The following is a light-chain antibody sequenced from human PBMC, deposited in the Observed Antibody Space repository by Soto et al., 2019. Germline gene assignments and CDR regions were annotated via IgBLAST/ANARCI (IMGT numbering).Light chain of an antibody. Sequence: EIVLTQSPGTLSLSPGERATLSCRASQSVSSSYLAWYQQKPGQAPRLLIYGASSRATGIPDRFSGRGSGTDFTLTISRLEPEDFAVYYCQQFSSSPLFTFGPGTKVDVK. CDR2: GAS. CDR1: QSVSSSY. CDR3: QQFSSSPLFT. J-gene: IGKJ3*01. V-gene: IGKV3-20*01.